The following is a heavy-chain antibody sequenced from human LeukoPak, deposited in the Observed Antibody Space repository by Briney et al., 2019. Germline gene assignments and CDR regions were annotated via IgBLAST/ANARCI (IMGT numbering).Heavy chain of an antibody. J-gene: IGHJ6*03. V-gene: IGHV3-30-3*02. D-gene: IGHD4-23*01. CDR3: AKSVAASYYYMDV. CDR2: ISHDERTK. Sequence: QPGKSLTLPCVASGFNFDNYAMHWVRQPLGKGLEWVAVISHDERTKYYADSMKGRFTISRDNSKNTLYLQMNSLRSDDSAVYYCAKSVAASYYYMDVWGKGTTVTISS. CDR1: GFNFDNYA.